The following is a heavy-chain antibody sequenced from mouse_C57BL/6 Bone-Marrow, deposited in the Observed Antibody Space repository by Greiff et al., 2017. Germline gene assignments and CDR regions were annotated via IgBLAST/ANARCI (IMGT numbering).Heavy chain of an antibody. J-gene: IGHJ2*01. Sequence: EVQVVESGGGLVQPGGSLKLSCAASGFTFSDYYMYWVRQTPEKRLEWVAYISNGGGSTYYPDTVKGRFTISRDNAKHTLYLQMSRLKSEDTAMYYCARGTGDYWGQGTTLTVSS. D-gene: IGHD4-1*01. CDR2: ISNGGGST. CDR3: ARGTGDY. V-gene: IGHV5-12*01. CDR1: GFTFSDYY.